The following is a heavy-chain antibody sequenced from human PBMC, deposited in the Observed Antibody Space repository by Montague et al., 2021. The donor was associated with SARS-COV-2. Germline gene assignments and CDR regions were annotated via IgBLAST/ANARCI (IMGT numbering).Heavy chain of an antibody. CDR2: VFYHKGN. D-gene: IGHD3-9*01. CDR3: VRHPHYDGLNGPPDC. Sequence: SETLSLTCAVDRHSGAEEHRRRSEQHTAEGQARLGDVFYHKGNNINPSLKSRVAISVDTSKNQFSLRLTSVTAADTAFYHCVRHPHYDGLNGPPDCWDQGALVTVSS. J-gene: IGHJ4*02. V-gene: IGHV4-59*08. CDR1: RHSGAEEH.